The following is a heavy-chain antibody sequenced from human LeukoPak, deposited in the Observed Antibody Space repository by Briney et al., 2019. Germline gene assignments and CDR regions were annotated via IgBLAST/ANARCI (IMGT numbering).Heavy chain of an antibody. CDR3: ARDGSGAMDYYYYYMDV. V-gene: IGHV3-30*01. D-gene: IGHD2-2*01. CDR1: GFTFSSYA. J-gene: IGHJ6*03. CDR2: ISYDGSNK. Sequence: PGGSLRLSCAASGFTFSSYAMHWVRQAPGKGLEWVAVISYDGSNKYYADSVKGRLTISRDNSKNTLYLQMNSLRAEDTAVYYCARDGSGAMDYYYYYMDVWGKGTTVTVSS.